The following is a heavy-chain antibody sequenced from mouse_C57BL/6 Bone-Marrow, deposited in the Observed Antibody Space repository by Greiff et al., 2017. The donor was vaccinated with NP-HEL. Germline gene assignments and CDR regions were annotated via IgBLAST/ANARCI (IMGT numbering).Heavy chain of an antibody. CDR1: GFTFSSYA. V-gene: IGHV5-9-1*02. D-gene: IGHD2-4*01. CDR3: TRGYYDFDY. J-gene: IGHJ2*01. Sequence: EVHLVESGEGLVKPGGSLKLSCAASGFTFSSYAMSWVRQTPEKRLEWVAYISSGGDYIYYADTVKGRFTISRDNARNTLYLQMSSLKAEDTAMYYCTRGYYDFDYWGQGTTLTVSS. CDR2: ISSGGDYI.